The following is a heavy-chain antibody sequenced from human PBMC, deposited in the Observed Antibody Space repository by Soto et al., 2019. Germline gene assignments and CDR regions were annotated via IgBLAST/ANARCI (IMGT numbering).Heavy chain of an antibody. CDR1: GFTFSSYG. CDR2: IWYDGSNK. J-gene: IGHJ6*02. D-gene: IGHD3-10*01. Sequence: QVQLVESGGGVVQPGRSLRLSCAASGFTFSSYGMHWVRQAPGKGLEWVAVIWYDGSNKYYADSVKGRFTISRDNSKNTLYLQMNRLRDEDTAVYYCARDPSGYYYYGMDVWGQGTTVTVSS. CDR3: ARDPSGYYYYGMDV. V-gene: IGHV3-33*01.